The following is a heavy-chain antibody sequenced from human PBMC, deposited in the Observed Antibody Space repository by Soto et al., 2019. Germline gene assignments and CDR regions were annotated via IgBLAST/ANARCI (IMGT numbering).Heavy chain of an antibody. D-gene: IGHD2-15*01. J-gene: IGHJ6*01. CDR3: VXIGGSGNYYYYYYGMDV. Sequence: PGGSLRLSCSASGSTFSSYAMHWVRQAPGKGLEYVSAISSNGGSTYYADSVKGRFTISRDNSKNTLYLQMSSLRAEDTAVYYCVXIGGSGNYYYYYYGMDVWGQGTTVTVSS. CDR2: ISSNGGST. CDR1: GSTFSSYA. V-gene: IGHV3-64D*06.